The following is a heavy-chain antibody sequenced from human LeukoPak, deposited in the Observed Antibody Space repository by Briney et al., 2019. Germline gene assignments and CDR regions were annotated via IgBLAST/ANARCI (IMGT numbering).Heavy chain of an antibody. CDR2: IIPIFGTA. D-gene: IGHD3-22*01. J-gene: IGHJ3*02. V-gene: IGHV1-69*06. Sequence: ASVKVSCKASGGTFSSYAISWVRQAPGQGLEWMGGIIPIFGTANYAQKFQGRVTITADKSTSTAYMELSSLRSEDTAVYYCARADFYYDSSGYYDDAFDIWGQGTMVTVSS. CDR3: ARADFYYDSSGYYDDAFDI. CDR1: GGTFSSYA.